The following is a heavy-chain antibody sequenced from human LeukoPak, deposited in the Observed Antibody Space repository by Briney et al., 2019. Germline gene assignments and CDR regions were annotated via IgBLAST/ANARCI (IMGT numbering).Heavy chain of an antibody. Sequence: GGSLRLSCVGSGFTFSDVWMNWVRQAPGKGLEWVGRIKSKTVGGTTDYAAPVKDRFTVSRDDSKATLYLQMNSLKTEDTAVYYCTTDYCTSTTCYLTFWGQGILVTVSS. D-gene: IGHD2-2*01. CDR2: IKSKTVGGTT. CDR1: GFTFSDVW. J-gene: IGHJ4*02. CDR3: TTDYCTSTTCYLTF. V-gene: IGHV3-15*07.